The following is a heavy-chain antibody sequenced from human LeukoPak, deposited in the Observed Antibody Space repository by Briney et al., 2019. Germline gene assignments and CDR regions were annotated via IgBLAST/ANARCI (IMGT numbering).Heavy chain of an antibody. CDR1: GGSTSSY. D-gene: IGHD6-6*01. CDR3: ARDQGYSSSSV. J-gene: IGHJ3*01. Sequence: SETLSLTCAVSGGSTSSYWSWIRQPPGQGLEWIGYIYYSGSTSYNPSLKSRVTISLDMSKNLFSLKLTSVTAADTAVYYCARDQGYSSSSVWGQGKMVTVSS. V-gene: IGHV4-59*01. CDR2: IYYSGST.